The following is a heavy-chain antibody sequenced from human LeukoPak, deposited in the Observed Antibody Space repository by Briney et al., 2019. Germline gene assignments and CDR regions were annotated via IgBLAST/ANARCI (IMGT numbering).Heavy chain of an antibody. CDR2: IYYSGTT. J-gene: IGHJ4*02. Sequence: SETLSLTCTVSGASFSRGDYYWSWIRQPPGKGLEWIGYIYYSGTTYYNPSLKSRVTISVDTSKNQFSLKLSSVTAADTAVYYCARDISTGYPDYWGQGTLVTVSS. V-gene: IGHV4-30-4*01. CDR1: GASFSRGDYY. CDR3: ARDISTGYPDY. D-gene: IGHD3-9*01.